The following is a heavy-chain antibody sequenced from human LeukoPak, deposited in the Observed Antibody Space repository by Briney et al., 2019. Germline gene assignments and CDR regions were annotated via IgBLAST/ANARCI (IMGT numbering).Heavy chain of an antibody. J-gene: IGHJ4*02. CDR1: GFTFSSYG. V-gene: IGHV3-30*02. CDR3: AKDPSDWSFAYFDY. D-gene: IGHD3-9*01. CDR2: MPYDESNK. Sequence: SGGSLRLSCVAAGFTFSSYGMHWVRQAPGKGLEWVAFMPYDESNKYHVDSVKGRFTISRDNSKNTLYLQMNSLRTEDTAVYYCAKDPSDWSFAYFDYWGQGTLVTVSS.